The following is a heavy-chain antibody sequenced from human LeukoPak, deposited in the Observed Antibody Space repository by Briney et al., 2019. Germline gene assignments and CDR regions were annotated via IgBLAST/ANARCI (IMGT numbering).Heavy chain of an antibody. CDR2: IIPILGIA. J-gene: IGHJ4*02. Sequence: SVKVSCKASGGTFSSYAISWVRQAPGQGLEWMGRIIPILGIANYAQKFQGRVTITADKSTSTAYMELSSLRSEDTAVYYCAREGDSGSYYVDYWGQGTLVTVSS. D-gene: IGHD1-26*01. CDR3: AREGDSGSYYVDY. V-gene: IGHV1-69*04. CDR1: GGTFSSYA.